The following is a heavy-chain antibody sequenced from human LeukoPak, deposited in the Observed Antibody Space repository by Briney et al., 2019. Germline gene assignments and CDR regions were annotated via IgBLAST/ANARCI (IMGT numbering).Heavy chain of an antibody. CDR2: IWHHGNDA. Sequence: GGSLRPSCAASGFIFTNYHIHWVRQAPGKGLEWVACIWHHGNDAYYVDSVKGRFTISRDNSKNTVYLQMSSLRADDTAVYYCARDPIDGYYFFDYWGQGILVTVST. V-gene: IGHV3-33*01. D-gene: IGHD5-24*01. J-gene: IGHJ4*02. CDR1: GFIFTNYH. CDR3: ARDPIDGYYFFDY.